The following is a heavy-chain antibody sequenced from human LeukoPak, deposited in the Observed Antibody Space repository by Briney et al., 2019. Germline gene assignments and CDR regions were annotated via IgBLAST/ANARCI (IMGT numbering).Heavy chain of an antibody. V-gene: IGHV4-59*08. J-gene: IGHJ6*02. CDR3: ARRGSGSYYPEYYYYGMDV. D-gene: IGHD3-10*01. Sequence: SETLSLTCTVSGGSISSYYWSWIRQPPGKGLEWIGYIYYSGSTNYKPSLKSRVTISVDTSKNQFSLKLTSVTAADTAVYYCARRGSGSYYPEYYYYGMDVWGQGTTVTVSS. CDR2: IYYSGST. CDR1: GGSISSYY.